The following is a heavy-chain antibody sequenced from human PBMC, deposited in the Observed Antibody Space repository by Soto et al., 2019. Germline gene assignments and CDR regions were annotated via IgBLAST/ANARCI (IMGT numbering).Heavy chain of an antibody. CDR1: GLTASSNF. J-gene: IGHJ1*01. CDR3: ASGYNSGWLEN. Sequence: PGGSRRLSCEASGLTASSNFMSWVRQAPGKGLEWVSILYSGVSTYYADSVKGRFTISRDNSKNTFYLQMNSLRAEDTALYYCASGYNSGWLENLGQGSLVTVST. D-gene: IGHD6-25*01. CDR2: LYSGVST. V-gene: IGHV3-53*01.